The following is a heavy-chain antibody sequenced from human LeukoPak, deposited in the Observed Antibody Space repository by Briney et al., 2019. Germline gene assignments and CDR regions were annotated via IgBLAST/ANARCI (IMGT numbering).Heavy chain of an antibody. V-gene: IGHV3-23*01. CDR1: GITFSNSA. J-gene: IGHJ3*02. CDR3: VKSAGKDGYRDVFDI. Sequence: PGGSLRLSCVPSGITFSNSALNWVRQAPGKGLEWVSTISKSGDETYYADSVKGLFTISRDNYKNILYLQMKSLRAEDTAIYHCVKSAGKDGYRDVFDIWGQGTVVTVSS. CDR2: ISKSGDET. D-gene: IGHD5-24*01.